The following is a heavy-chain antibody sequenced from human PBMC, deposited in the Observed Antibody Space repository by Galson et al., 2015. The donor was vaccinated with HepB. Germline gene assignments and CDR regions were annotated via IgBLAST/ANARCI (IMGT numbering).Heavy chain of an antibody. J-gene: IGHJ4*02. CDR2: INPSGGST. CDR1: GYTFTSYY. Sequence: KVSCKASGYTFTSYYMHWVRQAPGQGLEWMGIINPSGGSTSYAQKFQGRVTMTRDTSTSTVYMELSSLRSEDTAVYYCASGYGSGSYYNLDLFDYWGQGTLVTVSS. D-gene: IGHD3-10*01. V-gene: IGHV1-46*03. CDR3: ASGYGSGSYYNLDLFDY.